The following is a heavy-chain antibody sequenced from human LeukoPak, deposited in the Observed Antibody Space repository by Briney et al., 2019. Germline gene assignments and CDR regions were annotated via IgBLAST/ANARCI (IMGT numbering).Heavy chain of an antibody. CDR2: IYHSGST. CDR3: ARLKRGYSYGFPDY. D-gene: IGHD5-18*01. Sequence: PSETLSLTCTVSGGSISSYYWSWIRPPPGKGLEWIGYIYHSGSTNYNPSLKSRVTISVDTSKNQFSMKLSSVTAADTAVYYCARLKRGYSYGFPDYWGQGTLVTVSS. CDR1: GGSISSYY. J-gene: IGHJ4*02. V-gene: IGHV4-59*08.